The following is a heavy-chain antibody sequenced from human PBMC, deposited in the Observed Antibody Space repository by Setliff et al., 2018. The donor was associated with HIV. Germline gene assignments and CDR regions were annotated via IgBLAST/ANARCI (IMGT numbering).Heavy chain of an antibody. CDR3: AKDRVSGNLWLREPIDY. CDR2: IWYDGSKK. J-gene: IGHJ4*02. Sequence: PGGSLRLSCAASGFTFNSYAMHWVRQAPGKGLEWVAVIWYDGSKKYYVGSVKGRFTISRDNSKYTLYLQMNSLRPEDTAVYYCAKDRVSGNLWLREPIDYWGQGTLVTVSS. CDR1: GFTFNSYA. D-gene: IGHD5-18*01. V-gene: IGHV3-30*02.